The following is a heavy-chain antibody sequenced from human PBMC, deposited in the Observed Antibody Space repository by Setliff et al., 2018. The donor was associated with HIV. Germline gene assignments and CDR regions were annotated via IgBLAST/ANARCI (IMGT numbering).Heavy chain of an antibody. CDR3: ARGGLRLGELSLFHDS. J-gene: IGHJ4*02. V-gene: IGHV4-61*10. Sequence: SETLSLTCAVAGGSISSGTYYWSWIRQPAGKGLEWIGHIYNNENTNYNLSPKSRVTISVDTSKNQFSLKLSSVTAADTAVYYCARGGLRLGELSLFHDSWGQGVLVTVSS. D-gene: IGHD3-16*02. CDR1: GGSISSGTYY. CDR2: IYNNENT.